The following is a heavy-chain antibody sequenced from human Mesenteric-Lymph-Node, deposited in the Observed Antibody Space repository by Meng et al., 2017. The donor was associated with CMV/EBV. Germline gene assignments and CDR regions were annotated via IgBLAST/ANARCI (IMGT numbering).Heavy chain of an antibody. CDR1: AFTFSRIW. CDR2: INEDGSEK. J-gene: IGHJ1*01. CDR3: ARDAGYYQH. Sequence: GESLKISCAASAFTFSRIWITCVRQAPGKGLEWVASINEDGSEKHYVDSVKGRFTISRDDTKKSLYLQMNSLRAEDTAVYYCARDAGYYQHWGQGTLVTVSS. V-gene: IGHV3-7*01.